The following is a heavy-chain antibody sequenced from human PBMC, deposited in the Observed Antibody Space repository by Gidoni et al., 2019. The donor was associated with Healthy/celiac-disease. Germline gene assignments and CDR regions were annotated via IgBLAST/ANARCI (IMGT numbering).Heavy chain of an antibody. CDR2: ISGSGSST. J-gene: IGHJ4*02. V-gene: IGHV3-23*01. Sequence: EVQLLESGGGLVQPGGSLRPSRAAPGFTFSSYAMSWVRQAPGKGLEWVSAISGSGSSTYYADSVKGRFTISRDNSKNTLYLQMNSLRAEDTAVYYCAKLSPWFGDQKGYWGQGTLVTVSS. D-gene: IGHD3-10*01. CDR1: GFTFSSYA. CDR3: AKLSPWFGDQKGY.